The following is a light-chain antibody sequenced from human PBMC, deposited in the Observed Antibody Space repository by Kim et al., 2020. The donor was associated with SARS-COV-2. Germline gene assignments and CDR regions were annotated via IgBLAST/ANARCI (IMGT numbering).Light chain of an antibody. Sequence: SSELTQDPAVSVALGQTVRITCQGDSLRSYYASWYQQKPGQAHVLVIYGKNNRPSGIPDRFSGSSSGNTASLTITGAQAEDEADYYCTSRDSSGNHHVVFGGGTQLTVL. CDR1: SLRSYY. J-gene: IGLJ2*01. CDR2: GKN. V-gene: IGLV3-19*01. CDR3: TSRDSSGNHHVV.